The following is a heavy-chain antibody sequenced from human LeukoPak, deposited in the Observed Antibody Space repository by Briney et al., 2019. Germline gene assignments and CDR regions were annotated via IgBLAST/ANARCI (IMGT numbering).Heavy chain of an antibody. CDR2: ISGSGGST. J-gene: IGHJ4*02. CDR1: GFTFSNYA. D-gene: IGHD6-19*01. Sequence: GGSLRLSCAASGFTFSNYAMSWVRQAPGKGLEWVSAISGSGGSTYYADSVKGRFTISRDNSKNTLYLQMNSLRAEDTAVYYCAKAGWGGGWYYFDYWGQGTLVTVSS. CDR3: AKAGWGGGWYYFDY. V-gene: IGHV3-23*01.